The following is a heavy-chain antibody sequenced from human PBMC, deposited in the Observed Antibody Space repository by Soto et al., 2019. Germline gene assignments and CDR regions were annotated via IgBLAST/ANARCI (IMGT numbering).Heavy chain of an antibody. J-gene: IGHJ6*02. D-gene: IGHD3-9*01. V-gene: IGHV1-8*01. CDR1: GYTFTSYD. CDR3: ARGPRYYDILTGYYYYYGMDV. CDR2: MNTNSGNT. Sequence: QVQLVQSGAEVKKPGASVKVSCKASGYTFTSYDINWVRQATGQGLEWMGWMNTNSGNTGYAQKFQGRVTMTRNTSISTAYMELSSLRSEDTAVYYCARGPRYYDILTGYYYYYGMDVWGQGTTVTVSS.